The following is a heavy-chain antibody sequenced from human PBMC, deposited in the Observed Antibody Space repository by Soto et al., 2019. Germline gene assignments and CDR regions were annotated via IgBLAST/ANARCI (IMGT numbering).Heavy chain of an antibody. CDR3: ARLNGAAPLAQIDS. D-gene: IGHD2-15*01. Sequence: RASVKVSCKASGFTFTSSAIQWVRQARGQRLEWIGWIVVGSGNTNYAQKFQDRVTMTTDMSTSTAYMELSSLRSDDTAVYYCARLNGAAPLAQIDSWGKGTLVTASS. CDR1: GFTFTSSA. CDR2: IVVGSGNT. J-gene: IGHJ4*02. V-gene: IGHV1-58*02.